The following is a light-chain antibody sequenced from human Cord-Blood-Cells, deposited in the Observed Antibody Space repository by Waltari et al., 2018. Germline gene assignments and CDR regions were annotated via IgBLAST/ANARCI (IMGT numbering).Light chain of an antibody. Sequence: EIVLTQSPGTLSLFTGERATLSCRASQSVSRSYLAWYQQKPGQAPRLLIYGASIRATGIPDRFSGSGSGTDFTLTISRLEPEDFAVYYCQQYGSSPYTFGQGTKLEIK. CDR3: QQYGSSPYT. CDR1: QSVSRSY. J-gene: IGKJ2*01. V-gene: IGKV3-20*01. CDR2: GAS.